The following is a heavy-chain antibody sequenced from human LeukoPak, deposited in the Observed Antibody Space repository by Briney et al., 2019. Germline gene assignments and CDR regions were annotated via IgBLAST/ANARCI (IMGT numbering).Heavy chain of an antibody. V-gene: IGHV4-34*01. CDR1: GVSFSGYY. CDR3: ARGDTVAARPGRFDY. CDR2: IIHRGST. D-gene: IGHD6-6*01. J-gene: IGHJ4*02. Sequence: SETLSLTCAVYGVSFSGYYWSWLRQPPGKGLEWIGEIIHRGSTNYNPSLKSRLTISVDTSKNQFSLKLSSVTAADTAVYYCARGDTVAARPGRFDYWGQGTLVTVSS.